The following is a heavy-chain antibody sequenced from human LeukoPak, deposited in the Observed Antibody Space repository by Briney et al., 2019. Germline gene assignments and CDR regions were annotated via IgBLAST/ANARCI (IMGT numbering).Heavy chain of an antibody. D-gene: IGHD6-13*01. CDR1: GYTFTSYA. V-gene: IGHV1-69*13. CDR2: IIPIFGTA. J-gene: IGHJ4*02. CDR3: ARGIAAAYHSYYFDY. Sequence: SVKVSCKASGYTFTSYAISWVRQAPGQGLEWMGGIIPIFGTANYAQKFQGRVTITADESTSTAYMELSSLRSEDTAVYYCARGIAAAYHSYYFDYWGQGTLVTVSS.